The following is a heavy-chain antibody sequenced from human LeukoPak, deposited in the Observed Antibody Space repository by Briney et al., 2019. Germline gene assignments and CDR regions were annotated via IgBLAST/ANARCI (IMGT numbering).Heavy chain of an antibody. CDR3: VRTEVSSGSEDY. CDR2: IYYSGST. Sequence: SETLSPTWTVSGGSIISRAYYWRRIRQTQGKGLEWIGYIYYSGSTYYNPSLKSRVTISLDTSKNQFSLKLSSVTAADTAVYYCVRTEVSSGSEDYWGQGTLVTVSS. CDR1: GGSIISRAYY. D-gene: IGHD6-19*01. V-gene: IGHV4-30-4*08. J-gene: IGHJ4*02.